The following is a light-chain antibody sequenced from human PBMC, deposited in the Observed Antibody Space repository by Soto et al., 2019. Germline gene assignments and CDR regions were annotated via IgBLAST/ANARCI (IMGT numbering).Light chain of an antibody. J-gene: IGKJ1*01. CDR3: QQYDSYSSWT. Sequence: DIQMTQSPSTLSASVGDRVTITCRASQSVSRFLAWYQQQPGKAPKILIFDASTLMRGVPSRISGSGSGTEFSLTISSLQPDDFATYYCQQYDSYSSWTFGPGTKVEVK. CDR2: DAS. V-gene: IGKV1-5*01. CDR1: QSVSRF.